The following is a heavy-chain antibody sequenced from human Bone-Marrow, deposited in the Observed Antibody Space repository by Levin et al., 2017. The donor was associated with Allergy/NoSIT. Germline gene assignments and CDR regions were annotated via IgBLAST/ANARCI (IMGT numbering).Heavy chain of an antibody. CDR2: IHPGDSDT. CDR1: GYRFNSYW. D-gene: IGHD5-24*01. V-gene: IGHV5-51*01. CDR3: ARHGQGDGYNYVVDY. Sequence: NRGESLKISCKGSGYRFNSYWIGWVRQMPGKGLEWMGIIHPGDSDTRYRPSFQGQVTISADKSISTAYLQWSSLEASDTAMYYCARHGQGDGYNYVVDYWGQGTLVTVSS. J-gene: IGHJ4*02.